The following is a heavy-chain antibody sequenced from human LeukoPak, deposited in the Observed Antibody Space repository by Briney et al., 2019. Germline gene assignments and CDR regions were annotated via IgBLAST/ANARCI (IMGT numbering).Heavy chain of an antibody. D-gene: IGHD4-4*01. J-gene: IGHJ4*02. CDR2: INHRGVT. V-gene: IGHV4-34*01. CDR1: GGSFSDYY. Sequence: PSETLSLTCAVYGGSFSDYYWTWVRQPPGKGLEWIGEINHRGVTTYYPSLKSRVTISIDTYRNQFSLTMHSLTAADTAVYYCARTVGRTASLSYWGQGTLVTVSS. CDR3: ARTVGRTASLSY.